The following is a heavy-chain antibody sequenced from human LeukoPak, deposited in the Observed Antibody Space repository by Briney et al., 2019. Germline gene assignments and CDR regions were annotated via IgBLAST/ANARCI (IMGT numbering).Heavy chain of an antibody. Sequence: GGSLRLSCAASGFTFSSYAMSWVRQAPGKGLEWVSAISGSGGSTYYADSVKGRFTISRDNSKNTLYLQMNSLRAEDTAVYYCANNLWSSGNYYFDYWGQGTLVTVSS. CDR1: GFTFSSYA. CDR3: ANNLWSSGNYYFDY. V-gene: IGHV3-23*01. D-gene: IGHD6-19*01. CDR2: ISGSGGST. J-gene: IGHJ4*02.